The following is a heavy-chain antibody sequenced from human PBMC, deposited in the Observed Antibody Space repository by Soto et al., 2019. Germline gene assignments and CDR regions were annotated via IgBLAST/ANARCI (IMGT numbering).Heavy chain of an antibody. D-gene: IGHD3-10*01. V-gene: IGHV3-33*01. Sequence: PGGSLRLSCAASGFTFSSYGMHWVRQAPGKGLEWVAVIWYDGSNKYYADSVKGRFTISRDNAKNSLYLQMNSLRAEDTAVYYCARAARGLDYWGQGTLVTVSS. CDR3: ARAARGLDY. J-gene: IGHJ4*02. CDR2: IWYDGSNK. CDR1: GFTFSSYG.